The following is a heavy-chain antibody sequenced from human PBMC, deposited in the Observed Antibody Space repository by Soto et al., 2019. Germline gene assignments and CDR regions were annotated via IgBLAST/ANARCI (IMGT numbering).Heavy chain of an antibody. V-gene: IGHV1-69*01. J-gene: IGHJ6*02. D-gene: IGHD5-18*01. CDR1: GGTFSSYA. CDR3: ARDVGAGYSPYYYGMDV. CDR2: IIPIFGTA. Sequence: QVQLVQSGAEVKKPGSSVKVSCKASGGTFSSYAISWVRQAPGQGLEWMGGIIPIFGTANYAQKFQGRVTITADESTSTAYMELSSLRSEDTAVYYCARDVGAGYSPYYYGMDVWGQGTTVTVSS.